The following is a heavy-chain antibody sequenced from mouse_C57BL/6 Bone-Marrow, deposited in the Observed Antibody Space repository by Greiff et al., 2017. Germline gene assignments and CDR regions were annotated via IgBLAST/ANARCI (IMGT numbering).Heavy chain of an antibody. CDR3: ARYSYGSSLYYAMDY. V-gene: IGHV5-17*01. J-gene: IGHJ4*01. CDR1: GFTFSDYG. D-gene: IGHD1-1*01. Sequence: EVMLVESGGGLVKPGGSLKLSCAASGFTFSDYGMHWVRQAPEKGLEWVAYISSGSSTIYYADTVKGRFTISRDNAKNTLFLQMTSLRSEDTAMYYCARYSYGSSLYYAMDYWGQGTSVTVSS. CDR2: ISSGSSTI.